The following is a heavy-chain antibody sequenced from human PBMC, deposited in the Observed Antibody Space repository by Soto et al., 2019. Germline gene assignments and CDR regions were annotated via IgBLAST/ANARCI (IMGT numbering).Heavy chain of an antibody. V-gene: IGHV4-59*04. CDR3: AGGLALPYYYYMEV. CDR2: IYYSGST. Sequence: PSQTPPHTPTVPEGTIRNHNSSHIRQPPGKGLEWIGYIYYSGSTYYNPSLKSRVTISVDTSKNQFSLKLSSVTAADTAVYYCAGGLALPYYYYMEVWGKGTTVTVSS. D-gene: IGHD3-16*01. J-gene: IGHJ6*03. CDR1: EGTIRNHN.